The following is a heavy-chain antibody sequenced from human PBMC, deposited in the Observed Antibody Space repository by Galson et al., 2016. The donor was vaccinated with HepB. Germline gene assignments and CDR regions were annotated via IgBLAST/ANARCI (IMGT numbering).Heavy chain of an antibody. Sequence: SLRLSCAASGFEFSRFAMSWVRQAPGKGLEWISGISGTGGSKYYVDSVKGRFTISRDNSKDTVYLEMNSLRGEDTAVYYCAKASPVAGGSWGQGTLVSVSS. J-gene: IGHJ5*02. CDR2: ISGTGGSK. CDR3: AKASPVAGGS. CDR1: GFEFSRFA. V-gene: IGHV3-23*01. D-gene: IGHD6-19*01.